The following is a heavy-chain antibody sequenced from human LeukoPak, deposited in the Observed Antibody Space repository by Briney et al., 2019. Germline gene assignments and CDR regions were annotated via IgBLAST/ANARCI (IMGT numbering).Heavy chain of an antibody. CDR3: AKSARGYSYGDFAY. D-gene: IGHD5-18*01. CDR2: ISGPGGNT. V-gene: IGHV3-23*01. J-gene: IGHJ4*02. CDR1: GFIFSDYA. Sequence: PGGYLRLSCVASGFIFSDYAMNWVRQAPGKGLEWVSSISGPGGNTYYADSVKGRFTISRDNSKNTLYLQMTSLRAEETALYYCAKSARGYSYGDFAYWGQGTLVTVSS.